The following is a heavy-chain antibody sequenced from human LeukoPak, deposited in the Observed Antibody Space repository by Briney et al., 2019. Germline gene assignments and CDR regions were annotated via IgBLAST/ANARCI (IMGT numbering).Heavy chain of an antibody. Sequence: GGSLRLSCAASGFTFSSHWMTWIRQAPGKGLEWVAFIRYDGSNKYYADSVKGRFTISRDNSKNTLYLQMNSLRAEDTAVYYCAKDLQLGDIVVVPGFPMDVWGKGTTVTVSS. V-gene: IGHV3-30*02. J-gene: IGHJ6*04. CDR2: IRYDGSNK. CDR1: GFTFSSHW. CDR3: AKDLQLGDIVVVPGFPMDV. D-gene: IGHD2-2*01.